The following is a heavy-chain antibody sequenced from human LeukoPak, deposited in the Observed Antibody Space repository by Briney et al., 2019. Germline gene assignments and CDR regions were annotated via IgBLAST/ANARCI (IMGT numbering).Heavy chain of an antibody. CDR1: GGSFSGYY. J-gene: IGHJ4*02. Sequence: ETLSLTCAVYGGSFSGYYWSWIRQPPGKGLEWIGEINHSGGTNYNPSLKSRVTISVDTSKNQFSLKLSSVTAADTAVYYCASHYYDSSGYYFELRPDYFDYWGQGTLVTVSS. D-gene: IGHD3-22*01. CDR2: INHSGGT. CDR3: ASHYYDSSGYYFELRPDYFDY. V-gene: IGHV4-34*01.